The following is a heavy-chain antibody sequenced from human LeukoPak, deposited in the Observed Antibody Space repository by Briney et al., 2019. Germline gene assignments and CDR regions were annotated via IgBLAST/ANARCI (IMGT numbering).Heavy chain of an antibody. J-gene: IGHJ4*02. V-gene: IGHV4-34*01. CDR3: ARHESFRSSWNY. Sequence: SETLSLTCAVYGGSFKDYFWTWIRQPPGKGLEWIGEINHSGSTNYSPSLKSRVTISVDTCKNQFSLGLSSVTAADTAVYYCARHESFRSSWNYWGQGALVTVSS. D-gene: IGHD6-13*01. CDR2: INHSGST. CDR1: GGSFKDYF.